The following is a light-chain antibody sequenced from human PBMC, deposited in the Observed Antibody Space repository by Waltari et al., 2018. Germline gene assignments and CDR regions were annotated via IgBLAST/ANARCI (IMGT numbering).Light chain of an antibody. CDR1: KLGDNY. Sequence: SYELTQPPSVSVSPGQTASISCSGDKLGDNYACWYQQKPGQSPVLVIYQDSKRPSGVPARVSCSNSGNTATLTISGAQAMDEADYYCQAWDNNYVVFGGGTKLTVL. CDR3: QAWDNNYVV. V-gene: IGLV3-1*01. CDR2: QDS. J-gene: IGLJ2*01.